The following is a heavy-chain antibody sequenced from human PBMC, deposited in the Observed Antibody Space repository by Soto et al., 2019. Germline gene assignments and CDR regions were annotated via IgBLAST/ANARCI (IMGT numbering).Heavy chain of an antibody. CDR3: ARGETYYDILTGQFYYYYGMDV. CDR2: IIPIFGTA. CDR1: VGTFSSYA. D-gene: IGHD3-9*01. Sequence: QVQLVQSGAEVKKPGSSVKVSCKASVGTFSSYAISWVRQAPGQGLEWMGGIIPIFGTANYAQKFQGRVTITADESTSTAYMELSSLRSEDTAVYYCARGETYYDILTGQFYYYYGMDVWGQGTTVTVSS. V-gene: IGHV1-69*12. J-gene: IGHJ6*02.